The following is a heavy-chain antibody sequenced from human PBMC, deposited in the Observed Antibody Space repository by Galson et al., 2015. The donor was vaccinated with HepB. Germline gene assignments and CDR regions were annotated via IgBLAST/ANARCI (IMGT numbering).Heavy chain of an antibody. D-gene: IGHD4-17*01. CDR2: IGTAGDT. CDR3: ATRYGHDAFDI. J-gene: IGHJ3*02. CDR1: GFTFSSYS. V-gene: IGHV3-13*01. Sequence: SLRLSCAASGFTFSSYSMNWVRQAPGKGLEWVSAIGTAGDTYYPGSVKGRFTISRENAKNSLYLQMNSRSAGDTAVYYCATRYGHDAFDIWGQGTMVTVSS.